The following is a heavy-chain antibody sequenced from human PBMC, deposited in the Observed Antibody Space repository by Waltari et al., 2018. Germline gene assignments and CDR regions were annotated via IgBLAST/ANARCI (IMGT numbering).Heavy chain of an antibody. Sequence: QVQLQESGPGLVKPSQTLSLTCTFSGGSISSGGYYWSWIRRHPGKGLEWIGYIYYSGSTYYNPSLKSRVTISVDTSKNQFSLKLSSVTAADTAVYYCARALSYDFWSGYFGYFDYWGQGTLVTVSS. D-gene: IGHD3-3*01. J-gene: IGHJ4*02. CDR1: GGSISSGGYY. CDR3: ARALSYDFWSGYFGYFDY. V-gene: IGHV4-31*03. CDR2: IYYSGST.